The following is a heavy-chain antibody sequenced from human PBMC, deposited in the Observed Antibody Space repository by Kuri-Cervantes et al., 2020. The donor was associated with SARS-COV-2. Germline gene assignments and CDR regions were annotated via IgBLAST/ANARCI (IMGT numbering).Heavy chain of an antibody. CDR3: ARVRGGGRAAAGLDY. CDR2: IKQDGSEK. J-gene: IGHJ4*02. CDR1: GFTFSSYW. D-gene: IGHD6-13*01. Sequence: LSLTCAASGFTFSSYWMSWVRQAPGKGLEWVANIKQDGSEKYYVGSVKGRFTISRDNAKNSLYLQMNSLRAEDTAVYYCARVRGGGRAAAGLDYWGQGTLVTVSS. V-gene: IGHV3-7*01.